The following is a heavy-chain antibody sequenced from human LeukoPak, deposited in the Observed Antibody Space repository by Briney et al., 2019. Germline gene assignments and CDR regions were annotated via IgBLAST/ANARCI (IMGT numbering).Heavy chain of an antibody. Sequence: SETLSLTCAFYGGSFSGYYWSWIRQPPGKGLEWIGEVNHSGITNYNPSLKSRVTISLDTSKKQFSLKLSSVTAEDTAVYYCARVSGWDFDYWGQGALVTVSS. CDR3: ARVSGWDFDY. J-gene: IGHJ4*02. CDR1: GGSFSGYY. D-gene: IGHD6-25*01. CDR2: VNHSGIT. V-gene: IGHV4-34*01.